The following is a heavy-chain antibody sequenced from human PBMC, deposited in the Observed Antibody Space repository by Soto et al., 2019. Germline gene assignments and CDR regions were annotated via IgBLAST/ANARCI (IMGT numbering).Heavy chain of an antibody. J-gene: IGHJ4*02. CDR2: ISGRGGTT. V-gene: IGHV3-23*01. CDR1: GFTFNDYA. CDR3: AKDQCTGGTCYFTFNS. Sequence: EVQLLESGGGLVQPGGSLRLSCAASGFTFNDYAMSWVRQAPAKGLEWVSTISGRGGTTYYADSVKGRFTISRDNSKNTLYRQMNSLRAGYTAIFYCAKDQCTGGTCYFTFNSWGQGTLVTVSS. D-gene: IGHD2-15*01.